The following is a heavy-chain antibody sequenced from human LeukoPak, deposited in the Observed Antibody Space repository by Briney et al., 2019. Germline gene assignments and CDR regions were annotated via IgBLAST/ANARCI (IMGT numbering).Heavy chain of an antibody. V-gene: IGHV1-69*04. CDR1: GGTFISYA. Sequence: GASVKASCKASGGTFISYAISWVRQAPGQGLEWMGRIIPIFGIANYAQKFQGRVTITADKSTSTAYMELSSLRSEDTAVYYCARGNTSHCCTRGFDCYYYGMDVWGQGTTVTVSS. J-gene: IGHJ6*02. CDR2: IIPIFGIA. CDR3: ARGNTSHCCTRGFDCYYYGMDV. D-gene: IGHD2-2*01.